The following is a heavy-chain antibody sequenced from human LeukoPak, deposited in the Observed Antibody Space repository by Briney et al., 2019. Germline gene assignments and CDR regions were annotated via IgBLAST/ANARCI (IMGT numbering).Heavy chain of an antibody. Sequence: GALRLSCAASGFTFGNYAMTWVRQAPGKGLEWVSSIIDTGGSTFYADSVKGRFIISRDNSKNTLYLQMNSLRAEDTAVYYCARSGYSSSLLDYWGQGTLVTVSS. CDR1: GFTFGNYA. J-gene: IGHJ4*02. D-gene: IGHD6-13*01. CDR2: IIDTGGST. V-gene: IGHV3-23*01. CDR3: ARSGYSSSLLDY.